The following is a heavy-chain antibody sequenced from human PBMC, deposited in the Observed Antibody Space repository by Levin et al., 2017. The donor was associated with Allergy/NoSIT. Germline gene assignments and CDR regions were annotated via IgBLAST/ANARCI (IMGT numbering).Heavy chain of an antibody. Sequence: GESLKISCTASGYTFITHSVHWVRQAPGQRLEWMGWINGDNGDPKHAQTFQGQVTITRDKSAGAAYMELSSLRSEDTAVYYCARRAEGYCTSISCPTPFDHWGQGTLVTVSS. CDR2: INGDNGDP. J-gene: IGHJ4*02. D-gene: IGHD2-2*01. CDR3: ARRAEGYCTSISCPTPFDH. CDR1: GYTFITHS. V-gene: IGHV1-3*01.